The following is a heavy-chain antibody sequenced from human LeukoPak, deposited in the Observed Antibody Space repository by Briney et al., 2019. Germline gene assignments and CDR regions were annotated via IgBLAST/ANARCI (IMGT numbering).Heavy chain of an antibody. CDR3: ARESEWFGSSMDV. Sequence: PGGSLRLSCAASGFTFSSYAMSWVRQAPGKGLEWVAVISYDGSNKYYADSVKGRFTISRDNSKNTLYLQMNSLRAEDTAVYYCARESEWFGSSMDVWGKGTTVTVSS. V-gene: IGHV3-30*04. CDR2: ISYDGSNK. CDR1: GFTFSSYA. J-gene: IGHJ6*04. D-gene: IGHD3-10*01.